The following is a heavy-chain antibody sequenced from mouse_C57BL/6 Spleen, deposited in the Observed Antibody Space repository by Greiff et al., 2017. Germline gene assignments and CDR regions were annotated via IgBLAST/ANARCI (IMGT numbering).Heavy chain of an antibody. CDR1: GYTFTDYY. V-gene: IGHV1-26*01. CDR2: INPNNGGT. Sequence: EVQLQQSGPELVKPGASVKISCKASGYTFTDYYMNWVKQSPGKSLEWIGDINPNNGGTSYNQKFKGKATLTVDKSSSTADMELRSLTSEDSAVDYCARRDYYGSSLDVWGTGTTVTVSS. CDR3: ARRDYYGSSLDV. D-gene: IGHD1-1*01. J-gene: IGHJ1*03.